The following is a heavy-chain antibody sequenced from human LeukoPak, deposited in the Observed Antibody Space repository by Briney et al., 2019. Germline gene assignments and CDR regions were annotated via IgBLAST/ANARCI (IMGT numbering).Heavy chain of an antibody. V-gene: IGHV1-18*01. CDR3: ARDLPTNTYYDFWSGYSDNWFDP. J-gene: IGHJ5*02. Sequence: ASVKVSFKASGYTFTIYGISGVRQAQGQGGEGMGWISAYNGNTNYTQKLQGRDTMTTDRYTSRDYMEVRRERCDDTAVYYCARDLPTNTYYDFWSGYSDNWFDPWGQGTLVTVPS. D-gene: IGHD3-3*01. CDR2: ISAYNGNT. CDR1: GYTFTIYG.